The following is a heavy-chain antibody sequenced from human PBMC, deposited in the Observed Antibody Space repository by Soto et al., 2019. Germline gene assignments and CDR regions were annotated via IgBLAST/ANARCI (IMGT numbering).Heavy chain of an antibody. CDR3: AKAGYSSGIYGMDV. V-gene: IGHV3-23*01. J-gene: IGHJ6*02. Sequence: GGSLRLSCAASGFTFSSYAMSWVRQAPGKGLEWVPAISGSGGSTYYADSVKGRFTISRDNSKNTLYLQMNSLRAEDTAVYYCAKAGYSSGIYGMDVWGQRTTVTVSS. D-gene: IGHD6-19*01. CDR2: ISGSGGST. CDR1: GFTFSSYA.